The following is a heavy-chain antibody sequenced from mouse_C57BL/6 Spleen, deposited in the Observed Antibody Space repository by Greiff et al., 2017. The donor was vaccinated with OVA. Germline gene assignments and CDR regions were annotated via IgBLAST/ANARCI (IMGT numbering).Heavy chain of an antibody. CDR1: GYTFTSYW. V-gene: IGHV1-52*01. CDR3: ARRRFGIVDY. J-gene: IGHJ2*01. CDR2: IDPSDSET. Sequence: VQLQQPGAELVRPGSSVKLSCKASGYTFTSYWMHWVKQRPIQGLEWIGNIDPSDSETHYNQKFKDKATLTVDKSSSTAYMQLSSLTSEDSAVYYCARRRFGIVDYWGQGTTLTVSS. D-gene: IGHD2-12*01.